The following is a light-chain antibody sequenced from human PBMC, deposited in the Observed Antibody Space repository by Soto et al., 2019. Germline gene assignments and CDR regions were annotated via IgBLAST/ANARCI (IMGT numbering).Light chain of an antibody. J-gene: IGLJ2*01. CDR1: SGHSSYA. CDR3: QTWGTDIVV. V-gene: IGLV4-69*01. Sequence: QLVLTQSPSASASLGASVKLTCTLSSGHSSYAIAWHQQQPEKGPRYLMKLNSDGSHSKGDGIPDRFSGSSSGAERYLTISGLQSEDEADYYCQTWGTDIVVFGGGTKVTVL. CDR2: LNSDGSH.